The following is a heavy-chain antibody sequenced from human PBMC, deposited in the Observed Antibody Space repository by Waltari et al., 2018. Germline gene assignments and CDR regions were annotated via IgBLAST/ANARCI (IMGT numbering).Heavy chain of an antibody. CDR3: ARTGDRVGTGAFDI. J-gene: IGHJ3*02. CDR1: GSCFTNYW. Sequence: EVQLVQSGAEVKQPGASLKISCTGSGSCFTNYWNGWVRQRPGKGVEWMGTIYPGDAHTRYGPAVQGQVTITSDKYMRTAYLQWNSLKASDTAMYSWARTGDRVGTGAFDIWGQGTMVTVSS. CDR2: IYPGDAHT. V-gene: IGHV5-51*01. D-gene: IGHD7-27*01.